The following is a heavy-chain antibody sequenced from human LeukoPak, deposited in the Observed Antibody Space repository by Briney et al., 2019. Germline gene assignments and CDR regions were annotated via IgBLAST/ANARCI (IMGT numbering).Heavy chain of an antibody. CDR3: ARESPRGYSYGYSFDY. CDR1: GFTFSSYW. J-gene: IGHJ4*02. CDR2: IYSGGST. Sequence: GGSLRLSCAASGFTFSSYWMSWVRQAPGKGLEWVSVIYSGGSTYYADSVKGRFTISRDNSKNTLYLQMNSLRAEDTAVYYCARESPRGYSYGYSFDYWGQGTLVTVSS. V-gene: IGHV3-53*01. D-gene: IGHD5-18*01.